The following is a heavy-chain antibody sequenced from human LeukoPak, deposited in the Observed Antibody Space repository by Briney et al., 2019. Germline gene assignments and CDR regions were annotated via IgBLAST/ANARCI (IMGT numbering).Heavy chain of an antibody. V-gene: IGHV4-59*01. Sequence: SETLSLTCTVSGGSISSYYWSWIRQPPGKGLEWIGYIYYSGSTNYNPSLKSRVTISVDTSKNQFSLKLSSVTAAGTAVYYCARDLKDYYDSSGYLGYGWFDPWGQGTLVTVSS. CDR3: ARDLKDYYDSSGYLGYGWFDP. J-gene: IGHJ5*02. D-gene: IGHD3-22*01. CDR2: IYYSGST. CDR1: GGSISSYY.